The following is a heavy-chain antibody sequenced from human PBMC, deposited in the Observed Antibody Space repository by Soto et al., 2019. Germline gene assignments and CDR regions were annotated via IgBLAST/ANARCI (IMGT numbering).Heavy chain of an antibody. CDR2: INHSGST. V-gene: IGHV4-34*01. CDR1: GVSFSGYY. J-gene: IGHJ5*02. D-gene: IGHD3-9*01. Sequence: PSETLSLTCAVYGVSFSGYYWSWIRQPPWKGLEWIGEINHSGSTNYNPSLKSRVTTSVDTSKNQFSLKLSSVTAADTAVYYCARTPATYYDMGTGDSGSPPGFDLWGQRTLVPVSS. CDR3: ARTPATYYDMGTGDSGSPPGFDL.